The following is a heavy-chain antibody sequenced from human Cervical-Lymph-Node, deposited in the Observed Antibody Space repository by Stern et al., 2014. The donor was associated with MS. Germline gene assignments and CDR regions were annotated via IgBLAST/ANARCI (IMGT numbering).Heavy chain of an antibody. CDR3: ARGLLGSENAFDI. J-gene: IGHJ3*02. CDR1: GYTFTSYG. D-gene: IGHD2-15*01. Sequence: VNLGESGPEVKKPAASVKVSCKASGYTFTSYGISVVRQGPGQGIEWMGWISAYNGNTNYAQKLQGRVTMTTDTSTSTAYMELRSLRSDDTAVYYCARGLLGSENAFDIWGQGTMVTVSS. V-gene: IGHV1-18*01. CDR2: ISAYNGNT.